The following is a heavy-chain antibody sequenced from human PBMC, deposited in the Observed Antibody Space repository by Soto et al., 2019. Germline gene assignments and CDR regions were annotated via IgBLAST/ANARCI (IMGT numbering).Heavy chain of an antibody. J-gene: IGHJ3*02. CDR1: VFTFSSYW. Sequence: GGSLRLSCSASVFTFSSYWMSWFRQAPGKGLEWVANIKQDGSEKYYVDSVKGRFTISRDNAKNSLYLQMNSLRAEDTAVYYCARDPILELRSYDAFDIWGQGTMVTVSS. CDR2: IKQDGSEK. CDR3: ARDPILELRSYDAFDI. D-gene: IGHD1-7*01. V-gene: IGHV3-7*01.